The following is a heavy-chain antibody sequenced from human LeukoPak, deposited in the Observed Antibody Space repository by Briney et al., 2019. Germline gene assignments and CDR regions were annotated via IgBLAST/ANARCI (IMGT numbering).Heavy chain of an antibody. J-gene: IGHJ5*02. CDR3: ARALGYCSGGSCTRGYNWFDP. CDR1: EFTFSSYSMN. Sequence: GSLRLSCAASEFTFSSYSMNWVRQPPGKGLEWIGSIYYGGSTYYNPSLKSRVTISVDTSMNQFSLKLSFVTTADTAVYYCARALGYCSGGSCTRGYNWFDPWGQGTLVTVPS. V-gene: IGHV4-39*01. D-gene: IGHD2-15*01. CDR2: IYYGGST.